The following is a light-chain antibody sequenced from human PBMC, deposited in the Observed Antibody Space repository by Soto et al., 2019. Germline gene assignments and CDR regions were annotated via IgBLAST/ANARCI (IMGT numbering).Light chain of an antibody. V-gene: IGKV2-28*01. CDR2: LGS. Sequence: DIVMTQSPLSLPVTPGEPASISCRSSQSLLHSNGYNYLGWYLQKPGQSPKLLISLGSNRASGVPAKCRCSGSGTDLTLKISRVPGEDVGVYYCMLALHPPLTFGGGTKVEIK. J-gene: IGKJ4*01. CDR3: MLALHPPLT. CDR1: QSLLHSNGYNY.